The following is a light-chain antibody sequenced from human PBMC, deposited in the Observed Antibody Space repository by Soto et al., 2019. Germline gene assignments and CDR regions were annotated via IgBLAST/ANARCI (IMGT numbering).Light chain of an antibody. V-gene: IGKV3-11*01. CDR1: QSVSSR. CDR3: VQRTTWPWT. Sequence: EIVLTQSPGTLSLSPGERATLSCRASQSVSSRLAWYQQKPGQAPRLLIYDASNRATGIPARFSGSGSGTDFTLTISSLEPEDFAVYHCVQRTTWPWTCGKGSKVEIK. CDR2: DAS. J-gene: IGKJ1*01.